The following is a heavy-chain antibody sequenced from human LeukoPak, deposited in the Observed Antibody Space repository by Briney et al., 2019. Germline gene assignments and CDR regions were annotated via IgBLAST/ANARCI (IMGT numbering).Heavy chain of an antibody. V-gene: IGHV3-21*01. CDR3: ARSHCSSTSCAWYYYGMGV. D-gene: IGHD2-2*01. CDR2: ISSGSSYI. CDR1: GFTFSSYS. Sequence: GGSLRLSCAASGFTFSSYSMNWVRQAPGKGLEWVSSISSGSSYIYYADSVKGRFTISRDNAKSSLYLQMNSLRAEDTALYYCARSHCSSTSCAWYYYGMGVWGQGTTVTVSS. J-gene: IGHJ6*02.